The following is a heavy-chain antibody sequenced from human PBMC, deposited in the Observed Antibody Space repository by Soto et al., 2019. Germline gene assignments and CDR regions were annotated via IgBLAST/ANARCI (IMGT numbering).Heavy chain of an antibody. CDR2: LNPSTLVT. CDR1: GYTLTHYY. D-gene: IGHD5-12*01. Sequence: ASVKVSCKASGYTLTHYYMHWVRQAPGQGPEWVGVLNPSTLVTSYAQKFQGRVTMTRDTSTSTVYMELNSLISEDTAVYYCARNGQTYDYYFLDNWGQGTLVTVSS. J-gene: IGHJ4*02. V-gene: IGHV1-46*01. CDR3: ARNGQTYDYYFLDN.